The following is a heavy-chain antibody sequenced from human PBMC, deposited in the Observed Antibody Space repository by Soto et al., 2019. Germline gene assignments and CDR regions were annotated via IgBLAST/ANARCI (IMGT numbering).Heavy chain of an antibody. J-gene: IGHJ3*02. CDR1: GFTFSSYA. CDR3: ARECLSGWYVCAFDI. D-gene: IGHD6-19*01. V-gene: IGHV3-30-3*01. CDR2: ISYDGSNK. Sequence: QVQLVESGGGVVQPGRSLRLSCAASGFTFSSYAMHWVRQAPGKGLEWVAVISYDGSNKYYADSVKGRFTISRDNSKNTLYLQMNSLRAEDTAVYYCARECLSGWYVCAFDIWGQGTMVTVSS.